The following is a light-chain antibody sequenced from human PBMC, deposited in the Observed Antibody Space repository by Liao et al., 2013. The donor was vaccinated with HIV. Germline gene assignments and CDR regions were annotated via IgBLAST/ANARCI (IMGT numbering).Light chain of an antibody. Sequence: SYELTQPPSVSVSPGQKVSITCSGDKLGEKYACWYQQRPGQAPLLVIYQDDKRPSGIPERFSGSNSGNTATLTISRVEAGDEADYYCQVWDSGSNRGVFGGGTKLTVL. J-gene: IGLJ3*02. CDR2: QDD. CDR1: KLGEKY. V-gene: IGLV3-1*01. CDR3: QVWDSGSNRGV.